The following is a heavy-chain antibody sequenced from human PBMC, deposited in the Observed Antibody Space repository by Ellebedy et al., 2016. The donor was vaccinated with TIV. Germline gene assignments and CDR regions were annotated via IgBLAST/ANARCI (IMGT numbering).Heavy chain of an antibody. CDR1: GYSFTSYW. Sequence: ASVKVSCKGSGYSFTSYWISWVRQMPGKGLEWMGRIDPSDSYTNYSPSFQGHVTISADKSINTAYLQWSSLKASDTAMYYCARHGDIPYWGQGTLVTVSS. D-gene: IGHD4-17*01. V-gene: IGHV5-10-1*01. CDR3: ARHGDIPY. CDR2: IDPSDSYT. J-gene: IGHJ4*02.